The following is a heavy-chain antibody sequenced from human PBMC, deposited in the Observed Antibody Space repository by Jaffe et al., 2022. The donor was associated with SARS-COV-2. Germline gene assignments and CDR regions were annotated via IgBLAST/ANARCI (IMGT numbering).Heavy chain of an antibody. CDR3: TSTVDTAMGYAFDI. D-gene: IGHD5-18*01. CDR1: GFTFGDYA. J-gene: IGHJ3*02. CDR2: IRSKAYGGTT. Sequence: EVQLVESGGGLVKPGRSLRLSCTASGFTFGDYAMSWFRQAPGKGLEWVGFIRSKAYGGTTEYAASVKGRFTISRDDSKSIAYLQMNSLKTEDTAVYYCTSTVDTAMGYAFDIWGQGTMVTVSS. V-gene: IGHV3-49*05.